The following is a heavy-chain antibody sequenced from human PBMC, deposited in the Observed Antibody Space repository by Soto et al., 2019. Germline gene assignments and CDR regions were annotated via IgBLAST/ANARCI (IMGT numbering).Heavy chain of an antibody. D-gene: IGHD3-3*01. CDR2: ISYDGSNK. Sequence: GSLRLSCAASGFTFSSYGMHWVRQAPGKGLEWVAVISYDGSNKYYADSVKGRFTISRDNSKNTLYLQMNSLRAEDTAVYYCAKSGYYDFWSARRFTTYYYGMDVWGQGTTVTVSS. V-gene: IGHV3-30*18. CDR3: AKSGYYDFWSARRFTTYYYGMDV. CDR1: GFTFSSYG. J-gene: IGHJ6*02.